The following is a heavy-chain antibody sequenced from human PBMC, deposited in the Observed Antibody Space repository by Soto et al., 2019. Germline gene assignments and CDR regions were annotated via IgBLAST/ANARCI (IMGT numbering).Heavy chain of an antibody. D-gene: IGHD3-16*02. J-gene: IGHJ4*02. CDR1: GGSISSSSYY. Sequence: SETLSLTCTVSGGSISSSSYYWGWIRQPPGKGLEWIGSIYYSGSTYYNPSLKSRVTISVDTSKNQFSLKLSSVTAADTAVYYCARQLRIMITFGGVIQYFDYWGQGTLVTVSS. V-gene: IGHV4-39*01. CDR3: ARQLRIMITFGGVIQYFDY. CDR2: IYYSGST.